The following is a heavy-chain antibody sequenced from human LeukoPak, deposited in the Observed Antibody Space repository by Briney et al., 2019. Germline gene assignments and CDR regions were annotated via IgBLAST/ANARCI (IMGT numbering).Heavy chain of an antibody. V-gene: IGHV3-74*01. CDR3: ARAGSGAGDFDY. CDR2: INSDGSST. J-gene: IGHJ4*02. Sequence: PAGSLTLSCAVSGLTLSSYWMQWVRPAPGRGLVWVSRINSDGSSTSYADSVKGRFTISRDNAKNTLYLQMNSLRAEDTAVYYCARAGSGAGDFDYWGQGTLVTVSS. CDR1: GLTLSSYW. D-gene: IGHD3-3*01.